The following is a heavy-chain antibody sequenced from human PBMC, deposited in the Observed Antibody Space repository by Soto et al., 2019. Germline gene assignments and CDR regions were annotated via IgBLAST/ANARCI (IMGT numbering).Heavy chain of an antibody. CDR1: GGSISSYY. CDR2: IYFSGGT. V-gene: IGHV4-59*12. Sequence: ETLSLTCTVSGGSISSYYWSWIRQPPGKGLEWIGYIYFSGGTNYNPYLKSRVTISVDTSKNQFSLKLSSVTAADTAVYYCARESRSWYGSIWDYWGQG. J-gene: IGHJ4*02. D-gene: IGHD6-13*01. CDR3: ARESRSWYGSIWDY.